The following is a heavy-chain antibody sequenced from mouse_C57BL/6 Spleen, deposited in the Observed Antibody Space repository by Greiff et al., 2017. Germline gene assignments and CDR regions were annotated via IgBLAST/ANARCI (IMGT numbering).Heavy chain of an antibody. J-gene: IGHJ2*01. CDR1: GFNIKDDY. D-gene: IGHD1-1*01. CDR2: LDPENGDT. CDR3: ITTVVARRYYFDY. Sequence: VQLKESGAELVRPGASVKLSCTASGFNIKDDYMHWVKQRPEQGLEWIGWLDPENGDTEYASKFQGKATITADTSSNTAYLQLSSLTSEDTAVYYCITTVVARRYYFDYWGQGTTLTVSS. V-gene: IGHV14-4*01.